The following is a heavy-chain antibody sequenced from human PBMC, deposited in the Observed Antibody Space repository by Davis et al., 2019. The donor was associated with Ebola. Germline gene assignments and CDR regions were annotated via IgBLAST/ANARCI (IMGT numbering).Heavy chain of an antibody. D-gene: IGHD2-8*01. Sequence: AASVKVSCKASGYTFTSYGISWVRQAPGQGLEWMGWISAYNGNTNYAQKLQGRVTMTRDTSISTAYMELSRLRSDDTAVYYCARGGCTNGVCSPHYYYYGMDVWGQGTTVTVSS. V-gene: IGHV1-18*01. J-gene: IGHJ6*02. CDR3: ARGGCTNGVCSPHYYYYGMDV. CDR2: ISAYNGNT. CDR1: GYTFTSYG.